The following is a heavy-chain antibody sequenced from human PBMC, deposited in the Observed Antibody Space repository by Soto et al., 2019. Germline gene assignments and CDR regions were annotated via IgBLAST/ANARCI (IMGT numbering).Heavy chain of an antibody. CDR3: AKDLEDYYDSSVDFDY. CDR2: ISYDGSNK. V-gene: IGHV3-30*18. Sequence: GGSLRLSCAASGFTFSSYGMHWVRQAPGKGLEWVAVISYDGSNKYYADSVEGRFTISRDNSKNTLYLQMNSLRAEDTAVYYCAKDLEDYYDSSVDFDYWGQGTLVTVSS. CDR1: GFTFSSYG. D-gene: IGHD3-22*01. J-gene: IGHJ4*02.